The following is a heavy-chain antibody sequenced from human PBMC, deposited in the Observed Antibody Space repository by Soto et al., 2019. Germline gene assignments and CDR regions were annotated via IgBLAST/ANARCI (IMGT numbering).Heavy chain of an antibody. CDR3: ARGPGYCSSTSCSRFDP. D-gene: IGHD2-2*01. CDR1: VGTFSSYT. Sequence: SVKVSCKASVGTFSSYTINWVRQAPGQGLEWMGRIIPILGIANYAQKFQGRVTITADKSTSTAYMELSSLRSEDTAVYYCARGPGYCSSTSCSRFDPWGQGSLVTVSS. J-gene: IGHJ5*02. CDR2: IIPILGIA. V-gene: IGHV1-69*02.